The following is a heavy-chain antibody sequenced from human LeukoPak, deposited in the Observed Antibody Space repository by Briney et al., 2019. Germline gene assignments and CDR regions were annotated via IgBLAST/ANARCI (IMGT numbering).Heavy chain of an antibody. CDR2: INHSGST. V-gene: IGHV4-34*01. Sequence: PSETLSLTCAVYGGSFSGYYWSWIRQPPGKGLEWIGEINHSGSTNYNPSLKSRVTISVDTSKNQFSLKLSSVTAADTAVYYCARHGPPRGELGFDYWGQGTLVTVSS. D-gene: IGHD1-26*01. CDR1: GGSFSGYY. CDR3: ARHGPPRGELGFDY. J-gene: IGHJ4*02.